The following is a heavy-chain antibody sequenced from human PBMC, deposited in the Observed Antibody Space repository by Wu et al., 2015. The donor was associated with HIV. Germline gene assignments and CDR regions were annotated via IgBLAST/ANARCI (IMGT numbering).Heavy chain of an antibody. V-gene: IGHV1-18*01. CDR2: ISAHNGDA. CDR1: GCTFTSYG. Sequence: QVQVVQSGAEVKKPGASVKVSCKASGCTFTSYGVSWVRQAPGQGLEWMGWISAHNGDASYAQKLQGRVTMTTDTSTSTAYMELRSLRSDDTAVYYCARSGYYYDSSGYYYPGSWYFDLWAVAPWSLSPQ. J-gene: IGHJ2*01. D-gene: IGHD3-22*01. CDR3: ARSGYYYDSSGYYYPGSWYFDL.